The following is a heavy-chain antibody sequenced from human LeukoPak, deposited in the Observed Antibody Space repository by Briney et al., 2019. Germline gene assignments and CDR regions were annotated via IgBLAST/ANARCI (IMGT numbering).Heavy chain of an antibody. D-gene: IGHD5-24*01. Sequence: QTGRSLRLSCAASGFSFRSYGMHWVRQAPGKGLEWVAVISSDEINEYYADSVKGRFTISRDNSKNTLYLQINSLRGEDTAVYYCAKGESITSAWFDSWGQGTLVTVSS. V-gene: IGHV3-30*18. CDR1: GFSFRSYG. CDR2: ISSDEINE. CDR3: AKGESITSAWFDS. J-gene: IGHJ5*01.